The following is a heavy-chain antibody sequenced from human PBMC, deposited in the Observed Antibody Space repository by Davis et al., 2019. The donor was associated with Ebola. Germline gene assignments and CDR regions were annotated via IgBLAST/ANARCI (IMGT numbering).Heavy chain of an antibody. J-gene: IGHJ4*02. CDR2: IYHTGVT. Sequence: SETLSLTCTVSGDSFGNYFWNWLRQSPTKELEWIGYIYHTGVTRYNPSLKSRVTLSVDASKNQFSLSLSSVTAADTAVYYCARALCRSSSCYATPFEYWGQGSLVTVSS. CDR1: GDSFGNYF. CDR3: ARALCRSSSCYATPFEY. D-gene: IGHD2-2*01. V-gene: IGHV4-59*08.